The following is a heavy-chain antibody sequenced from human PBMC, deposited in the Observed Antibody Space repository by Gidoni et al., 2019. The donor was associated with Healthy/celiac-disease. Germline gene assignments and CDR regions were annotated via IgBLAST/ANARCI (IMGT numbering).Heavy chain of an antibody. CDR3: AKYAVDYDILTGPGDAFDI. Sequence: EVQLLESGGGLVQPGGSLRLSCAASGFTFRSYAMRWVRQAPGKGLEWGSAISGSGGSTDYADSVKGRFTISRDNSKNTLYLQMNSLRAEDTAVYYCAKYAVDYDILTGPGDAFDIWGQGTMVTVSS. D-gene: IGHD3-9*01. CDR1: GFTFRSYA. CDR2: ISGSGGST. V-gene: IGHV3-23*01. J-gene: IGHJ3*02.